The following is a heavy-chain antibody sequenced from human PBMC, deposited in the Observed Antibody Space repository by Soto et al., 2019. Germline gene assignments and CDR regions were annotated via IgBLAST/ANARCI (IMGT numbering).Heavy chain of an antibody. J-gene: IGHJ3*02. CDR2: ISRSSSTI. D-gene: IGHD5-12*01. CDR3: ARIRDGSNFAAFDI. V-gene: IGHV3-48*04. CDR1: GFTFGSDS. Sequence: GGSMRLSWAASGFTFGSDSMNWVSQAPGEGREWVPYISRSSSTIDYEDSGKGRFTISRDNAKNSLYLQMNSLRAEDTAVYYCARIRDGSNFAAFDIWGQGTMVTVSS.